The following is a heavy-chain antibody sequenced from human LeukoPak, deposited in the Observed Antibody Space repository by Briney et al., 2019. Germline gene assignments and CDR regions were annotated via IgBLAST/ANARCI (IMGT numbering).Heavy chain of an antibody. CDR2: ISYDGSNK. CDR3: ARDKGRVIDY. CDR1: GFTFSSYA. V-gene: IGHV3-30-3*01. D-gene: IGHD3-16*02. J-gene: IGHJ4*02. Sequence: GGSPRLSCAASGFTFSSYAMHWVRQAPGKGLEWVAVISYDGSNKYYADSVKGRFTISRDNSKNTLYLQMNSLRAEDTAVCYCARDKGRVIDYWGQGTLVTVSS.